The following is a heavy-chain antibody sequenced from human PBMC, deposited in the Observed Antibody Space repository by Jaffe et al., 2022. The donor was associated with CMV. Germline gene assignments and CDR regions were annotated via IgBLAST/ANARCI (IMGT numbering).Heavy chain of an antibody. V-gene: IGHV3-73*02. CDR2: IRSKANSYAT. J-gene: IGHJ3*02. CDR3: TRLPYCGGDCYSYAFDI. Sequence: EVQLVESGGGLVQPGGSLKLSCAASGFTFSGSAMHWVRQASGKGLEWVGRIRSKANSYATAYAASVKGRFTISRDDSKNTAYLQMNSLKTEDTAVYYCTRLPYCGGDCYSYAFDIWGQGTMVTVSS. D-gene: IGHD2-21*02. CDR1: GFTFSGSA.